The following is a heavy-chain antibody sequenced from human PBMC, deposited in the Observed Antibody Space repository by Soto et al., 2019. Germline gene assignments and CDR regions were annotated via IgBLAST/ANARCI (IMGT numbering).Heavy chain of an antibody. CDR1: GGSISSYY. J-gene: IGHJ5*02. Sequence: SETLSLTCTVSGGSISSYYWSWIRQPPGKGLEWIGYIYYSGSTNYNPSLKSRVTISVDTSKNQFSLKLSSVTAADTAVYYCARERMVFGVVHYNWFDPWGQGTLVTVSS. V-gene: IGHV4-59*12. CDR3: ARERMVFGVVHYNWFDP. CDR2: IYYSGST. D-gene: IGHD3-3*01.